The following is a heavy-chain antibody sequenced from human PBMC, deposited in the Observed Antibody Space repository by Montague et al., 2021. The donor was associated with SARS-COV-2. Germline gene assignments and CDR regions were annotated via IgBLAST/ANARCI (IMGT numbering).Heavy chain of an antibody. CDR3: ASELHPNYYYGMDV. J-gene: IGHJ6*02. V-gene: IGHV3-21*01. CDR2: ISSSSSYI. Sequence: SLRLSCAASGFTFSSYSMNWVRQAPGKGLEWVSSISSSSSYIYYXDSVKGRFTISRDNAKNSPYLQMNSLRAEDTAVYYCASELHPNYYYGMDVWGQGTTVTVSS. D-gene: IGHD4-11*01. CDR1: GFTFSSYS.